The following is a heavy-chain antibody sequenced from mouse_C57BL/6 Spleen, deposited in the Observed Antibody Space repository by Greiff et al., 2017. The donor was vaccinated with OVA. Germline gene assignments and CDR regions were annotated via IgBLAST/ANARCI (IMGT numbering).Heavy chain of an antibody. D-gene: IGHD1-1*01. V-gene: IGHV5-17*01. CDR1: GFTFSDYG. J-gene: IGHJ1*03. CDR3: ARKITRGYFDV. CDR2: ISSGSSTI. Sequence: EVMLVESGGGLVKPGGSLKLSCAASGFTFSDYGMHWVRQAPEKGLEWVAYISSGSSTIYYADTVKGRFTLSRDNAKNTLFLQMTSLRSEDTAMYYCARKITRGYFDVWGTGTTVTVSS.